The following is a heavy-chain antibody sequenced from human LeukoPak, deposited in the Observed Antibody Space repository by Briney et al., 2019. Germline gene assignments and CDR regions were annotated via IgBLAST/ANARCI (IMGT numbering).Heavy chain of an antibody. V-gene: IGHV3-30*02. J-gene: IGHJ4*02. CDR3: AKSGRYFDWSLDY. D-gene: IGHD3-9*01. Sequence: PGGSLRLSCAASRFSFSSYGMHWVRQAPGKGLEWVAFIRYDGSNRYYADSVKGRFTISRDNSKNTLYLQMNSLRAEDTAVYYCAKSGRYFDWSLDYWGQGTLVTVSS. CDR2: IRYDGSNR. CDR1: RFSFSSYG.